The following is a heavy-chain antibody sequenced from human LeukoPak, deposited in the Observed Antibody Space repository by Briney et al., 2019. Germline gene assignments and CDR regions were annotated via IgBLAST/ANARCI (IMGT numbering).Heavy chain of an antibody. D-gene: IGHD4-11*01. Sequence: SETLSLTCAVSGYSISSGYYWGWIRQPPGKGLEWIGSIYYSGSTYYNPSLKSRVTISVDTSKNQFSLKLSSVTAADTAVYYCARHAAIRNYVGTLDSWSQGSLVTVSS. CDR1: GYSISSGYY. CDR3: ARHAAIRNYVGTLDS. J-gene: IGHJ4*02. V-gene: IGHV4-38-2*01. CDR2: IYYSGST.